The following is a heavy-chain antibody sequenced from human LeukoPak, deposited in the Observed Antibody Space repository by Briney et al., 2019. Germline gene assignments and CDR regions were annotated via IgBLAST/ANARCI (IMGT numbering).Heavy chain of an antibody. J-gene: IGHJ5*02. CDR2: INPSGGST. D-gene: IGHD2-15*01. CDR3: ARGQWYCSGGSCYLNWFDP. V-gene: IGHV1-46*01. CDR1: GYTFTSYY. Sequence: ASVKVSCKASGYTFTSYYMHWLRQPPGQGLEWMGIINPSGGSTSYAQKFQGRVTMTRDTSTSTVYMALSSLRSEDTAVYYCARGQWYCSGGSCYLNWFDPWGQGTLVTVSS.